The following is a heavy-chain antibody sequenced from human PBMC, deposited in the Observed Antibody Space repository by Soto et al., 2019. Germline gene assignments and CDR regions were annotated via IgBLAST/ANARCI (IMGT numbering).Heavy chain of an antibody. CDR2: IYSGGST. CDR3: ARGIDLDGRGGSCYAGFDY. CDR1: GFTVSSNY. J-gene: IGHJ4*02. Sequence: EVQLVETGGGLIQPGGSLRLSCAASGFTVSSNYMSWVRQAPGKGLEWVSVIYSGGSTYYADSVKGRFTISRDNAKNSLYLQMNSLRAEDTAVDYCARGIDLDGRGGSCYAGFDYWGQGTLVTVSS. V-gene: IGHV3-53*02. D-gene: IGHD2-15*01.